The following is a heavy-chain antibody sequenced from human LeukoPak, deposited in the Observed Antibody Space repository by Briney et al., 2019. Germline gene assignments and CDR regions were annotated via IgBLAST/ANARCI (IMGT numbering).Heavy chain of an antibody. CDR2: FYSGGST. Sequence: PSETLSLTCTVSGGSISNYYWTWIRQPPGKGLEWIGYFYSGGSTKYNPSLNSRVTMSVDTSKNQFSLKLSSVTAADTALYYSARQEWGLTIDHWGQGTLVTVSS. CDR3: ARQEWGLTIDH. CDR1: GGSISNYY. J-gene: IGHJ4*02. D-gene: IGHD3-3*01. V-gene: IGHV4-4*09.